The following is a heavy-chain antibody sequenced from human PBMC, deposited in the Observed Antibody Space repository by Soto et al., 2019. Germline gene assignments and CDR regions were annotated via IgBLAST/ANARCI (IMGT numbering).Heavy chain of an antibody. Sequence: SETLSLTCAVSGGSISSGGYSWSWIRQPPGKGLEWIGYIYHSGSTYYNPSLKSRVTISVDRSKNQFSLKLSSVTAADTAVYYCARAANYYDSSSYYIFDYWGQGTLVTVSS. CDR2: IYHSGST. CDR3: ARAANYYDSSSYYIFDY. J-gene: IGHJ4*02. V-gene: IGHV4-30-2*01. CDR1: GGSISSGGYS. D-gene: IGHD3-22*01.